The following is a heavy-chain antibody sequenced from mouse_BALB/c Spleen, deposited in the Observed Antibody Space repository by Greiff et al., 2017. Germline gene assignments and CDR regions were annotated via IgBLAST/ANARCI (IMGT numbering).Heavy chain of an antibody. V-gene: IGHV5-6-5*01. Sequence: DVKLQESGGGLVKPGGSLKLSCAASGFTFSSYAMSWVRQTPEKRLEWVASISSGGSTYYPDSVKGRFTISRDNARNILYLQMSSLRSEDTAMYYCASDGYYGYWYFDVWGAGTTVTVSS. CDR1: GFTFSSYA. J-gene: IGHJ1*01. CDR3: ASDGYYGYWYFDV. CDR2: ISSGGST. D-gene: IGHD2-3*01.